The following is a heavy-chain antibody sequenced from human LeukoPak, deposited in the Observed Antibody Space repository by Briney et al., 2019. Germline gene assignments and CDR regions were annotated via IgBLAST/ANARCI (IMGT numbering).Heavy chain of an antibody. Sequence: GGSLRLSCAASGFTFSSYGMHWVRQAPGKGLEWVAVIWYDGSNKYYADSVKGRFTISRDNSKNTLYLQMNSLRAEDTAVYYCAKDKGYSGYGLFDYWGQGTLVTVSS. J-gene: IGHJ4*02. D-gene: IGHD5-12*01. V-gene: IGHV3-33*06. CDR2: IWYDGSNK. CDR3: AKDKGYSGYGLFDY. CDR1: GFTFSSYG.